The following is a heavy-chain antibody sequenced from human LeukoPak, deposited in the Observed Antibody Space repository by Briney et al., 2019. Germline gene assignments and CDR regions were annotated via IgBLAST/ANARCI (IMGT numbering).Heavy chain of an antibody. Sequence: GGSLRLSCAASGFTFSNYWMTWVRQAPGKGLEWVANIKQDGSEMYCVDSVKGRFTISRDNAKNSLYLQMNGLRAEDTAIYYCARSTLMSYWGQGTLVTVSS. J-gene: IGHJ4*02. CDR1: GFTFSNYW. V-gene: IGHV3-7*01. D-gene: IGHD1-1*01. CDR2: IKQDGSEM. CDR3: ARSTLMSY.